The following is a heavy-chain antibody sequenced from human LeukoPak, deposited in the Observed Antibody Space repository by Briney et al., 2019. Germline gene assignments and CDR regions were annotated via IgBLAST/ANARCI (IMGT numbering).Heavy chain of an antibody. CDR2: IYYDGSET. D-gene: IGHD2-15*01. CDR3: ASVHCSGGSCYRYLYFYYMDV. V-gene: IGHV3-30*04. CDR1: GFTFSSYA. J-gene: IGHJ6*03. Sequence: GSLRLSCAASGFTFSSYAMHWVRQAPGKGLEWVAVIYYDGSETYYGDSVKGRFTISRDNPKNTLYLQMNSLRPEDTGVYYCASVHCSGGSCYRYLYFYYMDVWGKGTTVTVSS.